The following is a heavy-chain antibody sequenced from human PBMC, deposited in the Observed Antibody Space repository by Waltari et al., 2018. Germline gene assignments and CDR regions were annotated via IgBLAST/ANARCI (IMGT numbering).Heavy chain of an antibody. D-gene: IGHD3-22*01. CDR2: ISSMGSTI. J-gene: IGHJ3*02. CDR1: GFTFSSYE. V-gene: IGHV3-48*03. Sequence: EVQLVESGGGLVQPGGSLRLSCAASGFTFSSYELHWVRQAPGKGLEWVSYISSMGSTIYYADSVKGRFTISRDNAKNSLYLQMNSLRAEDTAVYYCAKYYYDSSYFTHDAFDIWGQGTMVTVSS. CDR3: AKYYYDSSYFTHDAFDI.